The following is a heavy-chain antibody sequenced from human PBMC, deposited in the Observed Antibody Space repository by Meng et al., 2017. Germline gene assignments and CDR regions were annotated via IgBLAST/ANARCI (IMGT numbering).Heavy chain of an antibody. CDR1: GFTFSSYS. V-gene: IGHV3-21*01. CDR2: ISSSSSYI. Sequence: GESLKISCAASGFTFSSYSMNWVRQAPGKGLEWVSSISSSSSYIYYADSVKGRFTISRDNAKNSLYLQMNSLRAEDTAVYYCASQLAYYYYGMDVWGQGTTVTVSS. D-gene: IGHD2-2*01. CDR3: ASQLAYYYYGMDV. J-gene: IGHJ6*02.